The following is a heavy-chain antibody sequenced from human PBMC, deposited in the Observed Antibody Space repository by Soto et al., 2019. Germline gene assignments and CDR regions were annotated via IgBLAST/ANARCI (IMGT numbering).Heavy chain of an antibody. Sequence: EVELLESGGGLVQPEGSLRLSCAASGFTFSTYAMGWVRQAPGKGLEWVSVVSSGGGTHYADSVKGRFTVSRDNSKNTLSSQMNSLRAHDTGVYYCAKRRCAGCHFDYLGQGALVTVSS. J-gene: IGHJ4*02. CDR3: AKRRCAGCHFDY. V-gene: IGHV3-23*01. CDR2: VSSGGGT. D-gene: IGHD2-8*01. CDR1: GFTFSTYA.